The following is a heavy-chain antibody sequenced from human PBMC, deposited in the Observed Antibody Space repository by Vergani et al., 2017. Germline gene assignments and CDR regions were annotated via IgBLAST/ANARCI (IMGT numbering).Heavy chain of an antibody. D-gene: IGHD2-8*01. CDR3: ARGDCTNGVCYSSPAFDI. CDR2: IYYSGST. V-gene: IGHV4-39*07. Sequence: QLQLQESGPGLVKPSETLSLTCTVSGGSISSSSYYWGWIRQPPGKGLEWIGSIYYSGSTYYNPSLKSRVTISVDTSKNQFSLKLSSVTAADTAVYYCARGDCTNGVCYSSPAFDIWGQGTMVTVSS. J-gene: IGHJ3*02. CDR1: GGSISSSSYY.